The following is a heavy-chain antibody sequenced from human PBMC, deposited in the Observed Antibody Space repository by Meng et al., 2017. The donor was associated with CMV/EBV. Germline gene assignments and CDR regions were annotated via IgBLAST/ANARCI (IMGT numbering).Heavy chain of an antibody. Sequence: GSLRLSCAVYGGSFSGYYWSWIRQPPGKGLEWIEEINHSGSTNYNPSLKSRVTISVDTSKNQFSLKLSSVTAADTAVYYCARDRWVSSWGYYYGMDVWGQGTTVTVSS. CDR1: GGSFSGYY. J-gene: IGHJ6*02. CDR2: INHSGST. CDR3: ARDRWVSSWGYYYGMDV. V-gene: IGHV4-34*01. D-gene: IGHD6-13*01.